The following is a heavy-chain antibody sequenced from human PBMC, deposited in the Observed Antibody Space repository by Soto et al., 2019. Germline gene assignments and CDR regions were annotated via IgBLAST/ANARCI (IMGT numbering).Heavy chain of an antibody. D-gene: IGHD3-16*01. CDR3: ARDGPLGGAFDI. CDR2: IKQDGSEK. CDR1: GFTFSSYC. Sequence: GGSLRLSCAASGFTFSSYCMSWVSQAPGKGLEWVANIKQDGSEKYYVDSVKGRLTISRDNAKNSLYLQMNSLRAEATAVYSCARDGPLGGAFDIWGQGTMVTVSS. V-gene: IGHV3-7*03. J-gene: IGHJ3*02.